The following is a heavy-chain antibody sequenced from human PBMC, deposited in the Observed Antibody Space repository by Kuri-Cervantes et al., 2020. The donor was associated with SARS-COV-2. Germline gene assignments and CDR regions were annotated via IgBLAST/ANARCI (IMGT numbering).Heavy chain of an antibody. Sequence: LRLSCAVSGYSISSGYYWGWIRQPPGKGLEWIGSIYHSGSTYYDPSLKSRVTISVDTSKNQFSLKLSSVTAADTAVYYCARHGGIAVAGTFDYWGQGTLVTVSS. CDR2: IYHSGST. V-gene: IGHV4-38-2*01. CDR1: GYSISSGYY. D-gene: IGHD6-19*01. J-gene: IGHJ4*02. CDR3: ARHGGIAVAGTFDY.